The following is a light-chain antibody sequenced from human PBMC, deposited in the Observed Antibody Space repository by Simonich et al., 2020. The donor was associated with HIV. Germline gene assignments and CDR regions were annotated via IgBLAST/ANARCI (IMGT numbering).Light chain of an antibody. CDR2: WAS. CDR1: QIVLYSSNNRNY. J-gene: IGKJ4*01. Sequence: DIVMTQSPDSLDVSLGERATINCKTSQIVLYSSNNRNYLAWYQQKPGQPPKLLIDWASTRESGVPDRFSGSGSGTDFTITISSLQPEDFATYYCQQANSFPLTFGGGTKVEIK. V-gene: IGKV4-1*01. CDR3: QQANSFPLT.